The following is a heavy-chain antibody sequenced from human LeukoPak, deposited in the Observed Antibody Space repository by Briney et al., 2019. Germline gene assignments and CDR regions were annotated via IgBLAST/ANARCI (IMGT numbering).Heavy chain of an antibody. V-gene: IGHV4-61*02. Sequence: PSETLSLTCTVSGGSISSGSYYWSWIRQPAGKGLEWIGRIYTSGSTNYNPSLKSRVTISVDTSKNQFSLKLSSVTAADTAVYYCARQGYYDSSGYLTHDYWGQGTLVTVSS. CDR3: ARQGYYDSSGYLTHDY. CDR1: GGSISSGSYY. J-gene: IGHJ4*02. D-gene: IGHD3-22*01. CDR2: IYTSGST.